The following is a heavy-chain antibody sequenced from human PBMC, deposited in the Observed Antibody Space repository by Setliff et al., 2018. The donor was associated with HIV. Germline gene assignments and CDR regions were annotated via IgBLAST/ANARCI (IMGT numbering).Heavy chain of an antibody. CDR1: GGSITRSSYY. CDR2: IYYSGRS. V-gene: IGHV4-39*01. D-gene: IGHD3-22*01. Sequence: SETLSLTCTVSGGSITRSSYYWGWIRQPPGKGLEWIGSIYYSGRSDYSPSLKSRVSLSVDTSKNQFSLKLSSVTATDTAVYYCASPYYYESSGYWYFDLWGRGTLVTVSS. CDR3: ASPYYYESSGYWYFDL. J-gene: IGHJ2*01.